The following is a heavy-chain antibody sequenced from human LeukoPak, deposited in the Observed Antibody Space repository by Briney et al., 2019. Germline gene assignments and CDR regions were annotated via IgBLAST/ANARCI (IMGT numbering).Heavy chain of an antibody. V-gene: IGHV3-23*01. CDR1: GFIFSNYA. D-gene: IGHD3-22*01. CDR2: ISGTGGST. CDR3: ARLASDYYDSSGPRRGAFDI. Sequence: GGSLRLSCAASGFIFSNYAMSWVREAPGKGLEWVSGISGTGGSTYYGDSVKGRYTISRDNSKNTLYLQVNSLRAEDTAVYYCARLASDYYDSSGPRRGAFDIWGQGTMVTVSS. J-gene: IGHJ3*02.